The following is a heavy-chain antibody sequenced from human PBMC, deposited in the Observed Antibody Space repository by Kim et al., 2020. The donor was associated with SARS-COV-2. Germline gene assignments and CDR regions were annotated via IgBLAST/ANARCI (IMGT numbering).Heavy chain of an antibody. V-gene: IGHV3-9*01. CDR3: AKANTLSMGIAAELYNWLEP. CDR2: ISWNSGSI. J-gene: IGHJ5*02. CDR1: GFTFGDDA. Sequence: GGSLRLSCAASGFTFGDDAMHWVRQAPGKVLEWVSGISWNSGSIGYADSVKGRFTISRDNAKNSLYLQMNSLRAEDTALYYCAKANTLSMGIAAELYNWLEPWGQGTLVTVSS. D-gene: IGHD6-13*01.